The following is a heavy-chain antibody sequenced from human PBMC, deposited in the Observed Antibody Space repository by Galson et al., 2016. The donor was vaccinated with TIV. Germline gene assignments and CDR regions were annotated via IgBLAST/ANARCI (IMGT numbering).Heavy chain of an antibody. J-gene: IGHJ6*03. D-gene: IGHD1-7*01. V-gene: IGHV3-21*01. CDR1: GFSFSGYS. CDR2: ISDTFRFI. Sequence: SLRLSCAASGFSFSGYSMNWVRQAPGKGLEWVSFISDTFRFIYYGDSVQGRFTISRDNAKNTLYLELNSLRAEDTAVYYCAREHRYNWNYLYYYYMDVWGRGTTVTVSS. CDR3: AREHRYNWNYLYYYYMDV.